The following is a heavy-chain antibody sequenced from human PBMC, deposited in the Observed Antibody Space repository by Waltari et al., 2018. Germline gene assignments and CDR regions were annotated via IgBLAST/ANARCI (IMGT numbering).Heavy chain of an antibody. CDR1: GGSISSSSYY. CDR2: IYYSGST. V-gene: IGHV4-39*01. D-gene: IGHD2-15*01. Sequence: QLQLQESGPGLVKPSETLSLTCTVPGGSISSSSYYWGWIRQPPRKGLEWIGSIYYSGSTYYNPSLKSRVTISVDTSKNQFSLKLSSVTAADTAVYYCATQIVVVVAATGNWFDPWGQGTLVTVSS. J-gene: IGHJ5*02. CDR3: ATQIVVVVAATGNWFDP.